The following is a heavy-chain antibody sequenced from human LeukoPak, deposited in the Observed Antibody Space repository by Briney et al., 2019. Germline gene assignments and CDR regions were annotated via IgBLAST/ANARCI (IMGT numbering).Heavy chain of an antibody. D-gene: IGHD3-22*01. J-gene: IGHJ4*02. CDR2: ISASKGNT. Sequence: ASVKVSCKASGYTFTSYAITRVRQAPGQGLEWMGWISASKGNTNYAQKLQGRVTMTTDTSTTTAYMELRSLRSDDTAVYYCARVRLDNTMNFDYWGQGTLVTVSS. V-gene: IGHV1-18*01. CDR1: GYTFTSYA. CDR3: ARVRLDNTMNFDY.